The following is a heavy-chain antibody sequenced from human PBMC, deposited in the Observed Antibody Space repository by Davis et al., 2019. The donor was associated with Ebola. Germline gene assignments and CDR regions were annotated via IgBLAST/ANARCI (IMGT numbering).Heavy chain of an antibody. V-gene: IGHV4-39*07. CDR1: GGSISSSSYY. D-gene: IGHD3-9*01. CDR2: IYYSGST. Sequence: SETLSLTCTVSGGSISSSSYYWGWIRQPPGKGLEWIGSIYYSGSTNYNPSLKSRVTISVDTSKNQFSLKLSSVTAADTAVYYCARGFRDILTGYYEYYFDYWGQGTLVTVSS. CDR3: ARGFRDILTGYYEYYFDY. J-gene: IGHJ4*02.